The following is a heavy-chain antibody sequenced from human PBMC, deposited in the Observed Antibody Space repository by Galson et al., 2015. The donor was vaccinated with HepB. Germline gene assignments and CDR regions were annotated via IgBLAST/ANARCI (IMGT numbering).Heavy chain of an antibody. D-gene: IGHD3-22*01. V-gene: IGHV3-74*01. J-gene: IGHJ3*02. Sequence: SLRLSCAASGFTFSSYWMHWVRQAQGKGLVWVSRINSDGSSTSYADSVKGRFTISRDNAKNTLYLQMNSLRAEDTAVYYCARDLARIERAMIVVVTGAFDIWGQGTMVTVSS. CDR2: INSDGSST. CDR3: ARDLARIERAMIVVVTGAFDI. CDR1: GFTFSSYW.